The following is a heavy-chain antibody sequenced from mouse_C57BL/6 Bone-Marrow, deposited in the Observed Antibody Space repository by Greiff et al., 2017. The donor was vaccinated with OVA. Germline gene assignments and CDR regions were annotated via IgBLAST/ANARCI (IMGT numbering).Heavy chain of an antibody. D-gene: IGHD1-1*01. CDR1: GYTFTSYG. Sequence: VQLQQSGAELARPGASVKLSCKASGYTFTSYGISWVKQRTGQGLEWIGEIYPRSGNTYYTEKFKGKATLTADKSSSTAYMELRSLTSEDSAVYFCARSRLLLLLELDYWGQGTSVTVSS. J-gene: IGHJ4*01. V-gene: IGHV1-81*01. CDR2: IYPRSGNT. CDR3: ARSRLLLLLELDY.